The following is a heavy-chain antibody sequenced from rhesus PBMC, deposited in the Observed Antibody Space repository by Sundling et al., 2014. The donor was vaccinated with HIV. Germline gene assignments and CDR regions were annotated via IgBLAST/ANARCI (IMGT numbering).Heavy chain of an antibody. V-gene: IGHV4-80*01. D-gene: IGHD2-21*01. CDR2: VTGNSGST. CDR3: ATRKEYCTGSGCLDY. Sequence: QVQLQESGPGLVKPSETLSLTCTVSGVSISSYWWSWIRQPPGKGLEWVGEVTGNSGSTNYNPSLKSRVTISRDTSKNQFSLKLNSVTAADTAVYYCATRKEYCTGSGCLDYWGQGVLVTVSS. J-gene: IGHJ4*01. CDR1: GVSISSYW.